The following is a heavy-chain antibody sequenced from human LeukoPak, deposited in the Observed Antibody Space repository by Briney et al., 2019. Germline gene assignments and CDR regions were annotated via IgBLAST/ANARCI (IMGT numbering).Heavy chain of an antibody. Sequence: GGSLRLSCAASGFTFSSYEMNWVRQAPGKGLEWVSYISSSGSTIYYADSVKGRFTISRDNARNSLYLQMNSLRAEDTAVYYCARDRSRYGMDVWGQGTTVTVSS. CDR2: ISSSGSTI. V-gene: IGHV3-48*03. CDR3: ARDRSRYGMDV. CDR1: GFTFSSYE. J-gene: IGHJ6*02.